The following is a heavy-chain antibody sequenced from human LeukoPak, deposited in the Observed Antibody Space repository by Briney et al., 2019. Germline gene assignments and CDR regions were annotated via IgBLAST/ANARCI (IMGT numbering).Heavy chain of an antibody. J-gene: IGHJ4*02. V-gene: IGHV3-23*01. CDR3: AKDGPRYSGSYWGALDY. D-gene: IGHD1-26*01. Sequence: PGGSLRLYCAASGFTFSSYAMSWVRQAPGKGLEWVSAVSGSGGSTYYADSVKGRFTISRDNSKNTLYLQMNSLRAEDTAVYYCAKDGPRYSGSYWGALDYWGQGTLVTVSS. CDR2: VSGSGGST. CDR1: GFTFSSYA.